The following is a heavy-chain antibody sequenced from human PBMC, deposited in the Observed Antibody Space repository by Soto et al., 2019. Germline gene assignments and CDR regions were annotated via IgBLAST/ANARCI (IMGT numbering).Heavy chain of an antibody. D-gene: IGHD2-15*01. CDR2: ISSSSSYI. Sequence: EVQLVESGGGLVKPGGSLRLSCASSGFTFSSYTMNWVRQAPGKGLEWVSAISSSSSYIYYADSVKGRFPISRDNAKNSLYLQMNSLRAEDTAVYYCARGYCSGGSCYSVDYWGQGTLVTVSS. J-gene: IGHJ4*02. V-gene: IGHV3-21*01. CDR1: GFTFSSYT. CDR3: ARGYCSGGSCYSVDY.